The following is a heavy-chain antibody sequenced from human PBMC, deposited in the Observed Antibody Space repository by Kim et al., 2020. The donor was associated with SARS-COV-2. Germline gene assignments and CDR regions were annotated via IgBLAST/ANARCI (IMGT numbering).Heavy chain of an antibody. CDR3: ARDGTAAAGTIVDY. J-gene: IGHJ4*02. D-gene: IGHD6-13*01. V-gene: IGHV1-18*01. Sequence: AQKLQGRVPMTTDTSTSTAYMELRSLRSDDTAVYYCARDGTAAAGTIVDYWGQGTLVTVSS.